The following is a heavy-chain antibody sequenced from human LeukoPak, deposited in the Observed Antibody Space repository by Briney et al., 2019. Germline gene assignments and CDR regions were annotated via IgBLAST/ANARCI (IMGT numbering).Heavy chain of an antibody. V-gene: IGHV4-59*01. CDR1: GGSISSYY. D-gene: IGHD6-6*01. J-gene: IGHJ4*02. Sequence: SETLSLTCTVSGGSISSYYWSWIRQPPGKGLEWIGYIYYSGSTNYNPSLKSRVTISVDTSKNQFSLKLSSVTAADTAVYYCARLSSGTLYLDYWGQGTLVTVSS. CDR3: ARLSSGTLYLDY. CDR2: IYYSGST.